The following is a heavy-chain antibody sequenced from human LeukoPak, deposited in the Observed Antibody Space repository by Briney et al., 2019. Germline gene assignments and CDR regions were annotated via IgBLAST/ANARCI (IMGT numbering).Heavy chain of an antibody. V-gene: IGHV1-69*13. J-gene: IGHJ2*01. CDR1: GGTFSSYA. CDR2: IIPIFGTA. CDR3: ARDRATAWYFDL. D-gene: IGHD5-12*01. Sequence: ASVRVSCKASGGTFSSYAISWVRQAPGQGLEWMGGIIPIFGTANYAQKFQGRVTITADESTSTAYMELSSLRSEDTAVYYCARDRATAWYFDLWGRGTLVTVSS.